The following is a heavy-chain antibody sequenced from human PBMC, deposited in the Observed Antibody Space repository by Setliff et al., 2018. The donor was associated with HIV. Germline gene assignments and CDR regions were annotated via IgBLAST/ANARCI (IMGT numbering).Heavy chain of an antibody. CDR3: AREVAGTEDH. D-gene: IGHD6-19*01. V-gene: IGHV4-4*07. Sequence: SETLSLTCIVSGGSISDYYWSWIRQPAGEGLEWIGRIYSTGSTTYNPSLKSRLTMSVDMSKNQVSLKLKSVTAADTAVYYCAREVAGTEDHWGQGTLVTVSS. CDR1: GGSISDYY. CDR2: IYSTGST. J-gene: IGHJ4*02.